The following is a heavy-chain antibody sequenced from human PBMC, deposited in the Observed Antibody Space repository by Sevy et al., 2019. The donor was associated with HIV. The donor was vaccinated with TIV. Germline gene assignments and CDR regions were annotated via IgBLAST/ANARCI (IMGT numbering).Heavy chain of an antibody. J-gene: IGHJ4*02. CDR1: GYSFTTYW. CDR2: IDPSDSYT. V-gene: IGHV5-10-1*01. D-gene: IGHD3-10*01. Sequence: GESLKISCKGSGYSFTTYWITWVRQMPGKGLEWMGRIDPSDSYTNDSPSFQGHVTISADKSISTVYLQWSSLKASDTAMYYCARHLGYYGAGTYYDYFDYWGQGTLVTVSS. CDR3: ARHLGYYGAGTYYDYFDY.